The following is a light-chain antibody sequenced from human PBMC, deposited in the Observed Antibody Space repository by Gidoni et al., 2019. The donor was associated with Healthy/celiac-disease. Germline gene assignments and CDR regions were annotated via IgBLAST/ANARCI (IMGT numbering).Light chain of an antibody. J-gene: IGKJ4*01. CDR2: DAS. V-gene: IGKV1-33*01. CDR1: QDISNY. CDR3: QQYDNLPPLT. Sequence: DIQMTQSPSSLSASVGDRVTITCQASQDISNYLNWYQQKPGKAPKRLIYDASNLETGVPSRFSGSGSGTDFTFTISSLQPEDIATYDCQQYDNLPPLTFGGGTKVEIK.